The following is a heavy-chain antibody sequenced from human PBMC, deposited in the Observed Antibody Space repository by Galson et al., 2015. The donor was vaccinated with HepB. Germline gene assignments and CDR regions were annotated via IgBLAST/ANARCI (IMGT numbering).Heavy chain of an antibody. CDR1: GFTFSSYA. V-gene: IGHV3-23*01. CDR2: ISGSGGST. J-gene: IGHJ4*02. Sequence: SLRLSCAASGFTFSSYAMSWVRQAPGKGLEWVSAISGSGGSTYYADSVKGRFTISRDNSKNTLYLQMNSLRAEDTAVYYCASQSGKRGYSYGLITGYFDYWGQGTLVTVSS. D-gene: IGHD5-18*01. CDR3: ASQSGKRGYSYGLITGYFDY.